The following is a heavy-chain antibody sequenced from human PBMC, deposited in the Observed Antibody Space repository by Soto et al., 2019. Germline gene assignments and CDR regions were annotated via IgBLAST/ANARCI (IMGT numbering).Heavy chain of an antibody. Sequence: GGSLRLSCAASGFTFSSYAMSWVRQAPGKGLEWVGRSKNQANNYITQYAASVKGRFTISRDDSKNSLYLQMDSLKIDDTAVYYCSRDRVVGSAIIRFDSWGQGTLVTVSS. CDR1: GFTFSSYA. D-gene: IGHD2-2*01. CDR3: SRDRVVGSAIIRFDS. J-gene: IGHJ4*02. V-gene: IGHV3-72*01. CDR2: SKNQANNYIT.